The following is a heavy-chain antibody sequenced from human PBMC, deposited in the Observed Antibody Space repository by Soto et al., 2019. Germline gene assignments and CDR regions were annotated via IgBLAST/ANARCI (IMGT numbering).Heavy chain of an antibody. Sequence: VELLESGGGIVQPGGSLRVSCVASGFTFRNFVMSWVRQAPGKGLEWVSAIRGTGGGTFYADSVKGRFTISRDNSKNTLYLQMNSLRDEDTALYFCAQDRGWGVVSPSHDYWGQGTLVTVSS. CDR3: AQDRGWGVVSPSHDY. CDR2: IRGTGGGT. CDR1: GFTFRNFV. D-gene: IGHD2-21*01. V-gene: IGHV3-23*01. J-gene: IGHJ4*02.